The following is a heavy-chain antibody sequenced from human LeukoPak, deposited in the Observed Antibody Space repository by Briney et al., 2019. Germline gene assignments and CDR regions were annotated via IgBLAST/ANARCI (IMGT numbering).Heavy chain of an antibody. CDR1: GGSISSGDYY. Sequence: PSETLSLTCTVSGGSISSGDYYWSWIRQPPGKGLEWIGYIYYSGSTYYNPSLKSRVTISVDTSKNQFSLKLSSVTAADTAVYYCARDGVVARMSRFDYWGQGTLVTVSS. J-gene: IGHJ4*02. V-gene: IGHV4-30-4*01. D-gene: IGHD5-12*01. CDR2: IYYSGST. CDR3: ARDGVVARMSRFDY.